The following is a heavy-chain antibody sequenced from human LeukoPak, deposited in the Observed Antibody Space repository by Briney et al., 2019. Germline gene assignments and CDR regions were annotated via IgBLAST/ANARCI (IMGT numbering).Heavy chain of an antibody. V-gene: IGHV1-8*02. CDR1: GYTFTSYD. Sequence: ASVKVSCKASGYTFTSYDINWVRQATGQGLEWMGWMNPNSGNTGYAQKFQGRVTMTTDTSTSTAYMELRSLRSDDTAVYYCARDPMGYYYYYMDVWGKGTTVTVSS. CDR2: MNPNSGNT. CDR3: ARDPMGYYYYYMDV. J-gene: IGHJ6*03. D-gene: IGHD5-24*01.